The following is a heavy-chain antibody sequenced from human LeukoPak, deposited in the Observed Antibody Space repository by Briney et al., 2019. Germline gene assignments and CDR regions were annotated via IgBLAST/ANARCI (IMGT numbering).Heavy chain of an antibody. CDR3: ARDYDFWSGYYDYYYMDV. V-gene: IGHV4-39*07. CDR2: IYYSGST. J-gene: IGHJ6*03. D-gene: IGHD3-3*01. CDR1: GGSISSGSYY. Sequence: SETLSLTCTVSGGSISSGSYYWGWIRQPPGKGLEWIGSIYYSGSTYYNPSLKSRVTISVDTSKNQFSLKLSSVTAADTAVYYCARDYDFWSGYYDYYYMDVWGKGTTVTVSS.